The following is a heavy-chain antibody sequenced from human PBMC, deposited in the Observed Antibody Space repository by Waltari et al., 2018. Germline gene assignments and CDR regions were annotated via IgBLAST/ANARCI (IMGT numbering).Heavy chain of an antibody. Sequence: QVHLVESGGGVVQPGRSLRLSCAASGFPVSRCGMPWVRQAPGKGLEWVALISYYGSNKYYADSEKGRFTISRDNSKNTLYLQMSSLRAEDTAVYYCAKVSGSIRDRRVSPPGDYWGQGTLVTVSS. V-gene: IGHV3-30*18. CDR2: ISYYGSNK. J-gene: IGHJ4*02. D-gene: IGHD3-10*01. CDR1: GFPVSRCG. CDR3: AKVSGSIRDRRVSPPGDY.